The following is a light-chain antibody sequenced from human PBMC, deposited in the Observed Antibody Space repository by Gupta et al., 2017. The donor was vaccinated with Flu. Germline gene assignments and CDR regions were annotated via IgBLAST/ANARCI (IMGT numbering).Light chain of an antibody. V-gene: IGLV2-14*01. Sequence: QSITISCTRTSRDIGGYNYVSWYQHHPGKAPKLMIYEVSNRPSGVSNRFSASKSGNTASLTSSGLQAEDEDDYYCSSYTSTSRIFGGGTTLTVL. CDR2: EVS. CDR3: SSYTSTSRI. J-gene: IGLJ2*01. CDR1: SRDIGGYNY.